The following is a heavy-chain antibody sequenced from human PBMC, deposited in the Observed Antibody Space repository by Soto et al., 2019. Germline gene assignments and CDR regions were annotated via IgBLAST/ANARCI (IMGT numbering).Heavy chain of an antibody. D-gene: IGHD3-3*01. V-gene: IGHV3-33*01. Sequence: QVQLVESGGGVVQPGRSLRLSCAASGFTFSSYGMHWVRQAPGKGLERVAVIWYDGSNKYYADSVKGRFTISRDNSRNTLYLQMNSLRAEDTAVYYCARDRIIWSLDYWGQGTLVTVSS. CDR3: ARDRIIWSLDY. J-gene: IGHJ4*02. CDR1: GFTFSSYG. CDR2: IWYDGSNK.